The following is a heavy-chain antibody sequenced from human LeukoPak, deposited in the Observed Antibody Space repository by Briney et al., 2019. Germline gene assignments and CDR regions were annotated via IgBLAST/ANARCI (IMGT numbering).Heavy chain of an antibody. D-gene: IGHD2-21*01. CDR1: GGSISSSTYY. J-gene: IGHJ6*03. Sequence: PSETLSLTCTVSGGSISSSTYYWGWIRQPPGKGLEWIGSIYYSGRTYYNPSLKSRVTISVDTSKNQFSLKLSSVTAADTAVYYCARHLWDYYYYMDVWGKGTTVTISS. V-gene: IGHV4-39*01. CDR3: ARHLWDYYYYMDV. CDR2: IYYSGRT.